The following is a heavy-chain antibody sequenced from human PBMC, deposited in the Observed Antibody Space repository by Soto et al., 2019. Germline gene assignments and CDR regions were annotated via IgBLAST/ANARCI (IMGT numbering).Heavy chain of an antibody. V-gene: IGHV5-10-1*01. CDR3: ATNPEQIYDALDI. J-gene: IGHJ3*02. CDR1: GYSFTSYW. CDR2: IDPSDSYT. D-gene: IGHD3-3*01. Sequence: GESLKISCKGSGYSFTSYWISWVRQMPGKGLEWMGRIDPSDSYTNYRPSFQGHVTISADKSISTAYLQWSSLKSSDTAMYYCATNPEQIYDALDIWGQGTMIT.